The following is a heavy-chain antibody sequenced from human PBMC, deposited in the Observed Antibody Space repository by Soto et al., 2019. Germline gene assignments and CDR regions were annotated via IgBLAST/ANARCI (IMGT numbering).Heavy chain of an antibody. CDR3: ARANYGDYGIDY. CDR1: GFTFSSYS. V-gene: IGHV3-48*01. D-gene: IGHD4-17*01. J-gene: IGHJ4*02. Sequence: EVQLVESGGGLVQPGGSLRLSCAASGFTFSSYSMNWVRQAPGKGLECVSYISTSSSTIYYADSVKGRFTISRDNAKDSLYLQMNSLRAEDTAVYYCARANYGDYGIDYWGQGTLVTVSS. CDR2: ISTSSSTI.